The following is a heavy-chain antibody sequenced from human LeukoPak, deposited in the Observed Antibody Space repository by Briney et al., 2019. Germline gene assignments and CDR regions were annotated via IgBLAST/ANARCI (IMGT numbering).Heavy chain of an antibody. D-gene: IGHD5-12*01. J-gene: IGHJ4*02. CDR1: GGTFNNYA. CDR3: ATEPSRSYSFDHLDF. V-gene: IGHV1-69*04. CDR2: VVPMFGIR. Sequence: SVKVSCKPSGGTFNNYAISWVRQAPGQGLEWMGRVVPMFGIRNYPQTFRGRVNITADKATNTVYMELRSLRAEDTAIYYCATEPSRSYSFDHLDFWGLGTPVTVSS.